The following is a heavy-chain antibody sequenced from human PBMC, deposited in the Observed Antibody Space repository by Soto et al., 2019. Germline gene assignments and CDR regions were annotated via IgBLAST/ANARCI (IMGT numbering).Heavy chain of an antibody. J-gene: IGHJ6*02. Sequence: QVQLVQSGAEVKKPGSSVKVSCKASGGTFSSYAISWVRQAPGQGLEWMGGIIPIFGTANYAQKFQGRVTITADESTSTAYMELSSLRSEDTAVYYCARGDFEDMAALLNYYYYYGMDVWGQGTTVTVSS. CDR3: ARGDFEDMAALLNYYYYYGMDV. D-gene: IGHD3-9*01. V-gene: IGHV1-69*01. CDR2: IIPIFGTA. CDR1: GGTFSSYA.